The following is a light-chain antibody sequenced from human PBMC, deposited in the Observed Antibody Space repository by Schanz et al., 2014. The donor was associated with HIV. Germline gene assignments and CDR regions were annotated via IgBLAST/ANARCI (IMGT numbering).Light chain of an antibody. V-gene: IGLV1-51*01. CDR3: GTWDSGRGAVV. Sequence: QSVLTQPPSVSAAPGQRVTISCSGSALNIGHSSVSWYQQFPGTAPRLLLYDDHVRPSEIPDRFSGSKSGTSATLAIMGLQTGDEADYYCGTWDSGRGAVVFGGGTKLTVL. CDR1: ALNIGHSS. CDR2: DDH. J-gene: IGLJ2*01.